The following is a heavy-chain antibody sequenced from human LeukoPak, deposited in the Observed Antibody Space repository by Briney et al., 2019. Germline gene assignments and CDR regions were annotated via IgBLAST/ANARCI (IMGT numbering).Heavy chain of an antibody. Sequence: GGSLRLSCAASGFAFSSYAMSWVRQAPGKGLEWVSAISGSGGSTYYADSVKGRFTISRDNSKNTLYLQMNSLRAEDTAVYYCAAAPRYLPYDFWSKIYYYYGMDVWGQGTTVTVSS. V-gene: IGHV3-23*01. D-gene: IGHD3-3*01. CDR1: GFAFSSYA. J-gene: IGHJ6*02. CDR3: AAAPRYLPYDFWSKIYYYYGMDV. CDR2: ISGSGGST.